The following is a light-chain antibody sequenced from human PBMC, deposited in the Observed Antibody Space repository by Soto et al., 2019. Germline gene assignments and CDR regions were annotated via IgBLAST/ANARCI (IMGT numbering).Light chain of an antibody. V-gene: IGKV3-15*01. CDR3: QQYNNWPPLT. CDR1: QSISSD. CDR2: GAS. J-gene: IGKJ4*01. Sequence: EIVMTQSPAPLSMSPGERAILSCRASQSISSDLAWYQQKPGQAPRLLIYGASTRATDIPDRFSGSGSGTEFTLTISSLQSEDFAVYYCQQYNNWPPLTFGGGTKVDIK.